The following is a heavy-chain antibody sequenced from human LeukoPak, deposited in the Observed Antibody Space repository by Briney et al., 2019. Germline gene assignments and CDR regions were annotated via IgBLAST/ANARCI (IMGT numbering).Heavy chain of an antibody. CDR1: GGSISSYY. J-gene: IGHJ4*02. CDR2: IYYSGST. D-gene: IGHD3-10*01. V-gene: IGHV4-59*01. Sequence: SETLSLTCTVSGGSISSYYWSWIRQPPGKGLEWIGYIYYSGSTNYNPSLKSRVTISVDTSKNQFFLKLSSVTAADTAVYYCARDHGGGSDYWGQGTLVTVSS. CDR3: ARDHGGGSDY.